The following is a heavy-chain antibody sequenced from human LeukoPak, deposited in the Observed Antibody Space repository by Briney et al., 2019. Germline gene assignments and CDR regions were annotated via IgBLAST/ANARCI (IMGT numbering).Heavy chain of an antibody. V-gene: IGHV4-34*01. CDR1: RGSFSGYY. Sequence: SETLSLTCAVYRGSFSGYYWSWIRQPPGKGLEWIGEIHHSGSTNYNPSLKSRVTISVDTSKKQFSLKLSSVTAADTAVYYCAREGDSSVYYDYRGQGTLVTVSS. J-gene: IGHJ4*02. D-gene: IGHD3-22*01. CDR2: IHHSGST. CDR3: AREGDSSVYYDY.